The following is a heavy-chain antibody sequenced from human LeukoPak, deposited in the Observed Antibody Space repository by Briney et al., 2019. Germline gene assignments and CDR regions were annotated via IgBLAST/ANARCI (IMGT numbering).Heavy chain of an antibody. V-gene: IGHV3-23*01. Sequence: GGSLRLSCAASGFTFSSYAMSWVRQAPGKGLEWVSAISGSGGSTYYADSVKGRFTISRDNSKNTLYLQMNSLRAEDTAVYHCAKVRRGAAMALDAFDIWGQGTMVTVSS. CDR3: AKVRRGAAMALDAFDI. CDR2: ISGSGGST. J-gene: IGHJ3*02. D-gene: IGHD5-18*01. CDR1: GFTFSSYA.